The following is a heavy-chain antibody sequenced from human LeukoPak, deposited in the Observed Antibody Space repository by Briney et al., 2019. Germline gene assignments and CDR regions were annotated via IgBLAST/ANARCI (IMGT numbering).Heavy chain of an antibody. CDR2: IYTGGST. CDR1: GGSISSNY. Sequence: SETLSLTCTVSGGSISSNYWSWIRQPAGEGLEWIGRIYTGGSTNYNPSLTSRVTISVDTSKNQFSLKLSSVTAADTAVYYCARSYYDSSGYSEYYFDYWGQGTLVTVSS. J-gene: IGHJ4*02. V-gene: IGHV4-4*07. CDR3: ARSYYDSSGYSEYYFDY. D-gene: IGHD3-22*01.